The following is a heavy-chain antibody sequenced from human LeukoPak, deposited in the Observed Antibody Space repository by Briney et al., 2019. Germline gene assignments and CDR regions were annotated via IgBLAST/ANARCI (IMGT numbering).Heavy chain of an antibody. CDR3: ARGLYGSGSSPFDL. CDR2: IYYSGST. V-gene: IGHV4-59*01. D-gene: IGHD3-10*01. J-gene: IGHJ4*02. Sequence: PGGSLRLSCAASEFTFSDYYMSWIRQAPGKGLEWVGYIYYSGSTNYSPSLKSRVTISVDTSKNQFSLKLSSVIAADTAVYYCARGLYGSGSSPFDLWGQGSLVTVSS. CDR1: EFTFSDYY.